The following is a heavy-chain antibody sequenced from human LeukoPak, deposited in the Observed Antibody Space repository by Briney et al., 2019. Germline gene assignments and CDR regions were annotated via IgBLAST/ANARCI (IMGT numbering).Heavy chain of an antibody. J-gene: IGHJ6*02. CDR3: ARSLGITISRMDV. D-gene: IGHD3-9*01. CDR1: GGSFSGYN. Sequence: SETLSLTCAANGGSFSGYNWSWFRQPPGKGLDWIGEINHSGSTNYNPSLKSRVTISVDTSKNQFSLKLSSVTAADTAVYYCARSLGITISRMDVWGQGTTVTVSS. CDR2: INHSGST. V-gene: IGHV4-34*01.